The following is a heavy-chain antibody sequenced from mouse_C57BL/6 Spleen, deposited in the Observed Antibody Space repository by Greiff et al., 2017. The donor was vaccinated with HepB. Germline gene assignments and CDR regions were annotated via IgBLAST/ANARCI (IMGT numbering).Heavy chain of an antibody. CDR2: INPNNGGT. CDR1: GYTFTDYY. J-gene: IGHJ2*01. CDR3: ARSGTGMGFDY. V-gene: IGHV1-26*01. D-gene: IGHD4-1*01. Sequence: EVQLQQSGPELVKPGASVKISCKASGYTFTDYYMNWVKQSHGKSLEWIGDINPNNGGTSYNQKFKGKATLTVDKSSSTAYMELHSLTSEDSAVYYCARSGTGMGFDYWGQGTTLTVSS.